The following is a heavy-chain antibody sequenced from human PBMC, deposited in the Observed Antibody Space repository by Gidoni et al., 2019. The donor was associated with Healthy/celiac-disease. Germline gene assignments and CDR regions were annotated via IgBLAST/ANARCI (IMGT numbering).Heavy chain of an antibody. CDR1: VYTFTGHY. CDR3: ARAPIYPMIVVVTHLFDY. D-gene: IGHD3-22*01. V-gene: IGHV1-2*02. Sequence: QVQLVQSGAEVKKPRASVKVSCNASVYTFTGHYMHWVRQDPGQGLEWMGWINPTSGGTNYAQKFQSRVTMTRDTSISTAYMELSRLRSDDTAVYYWARAPIYPMIVVVTHLFDYWGQGTLVTVSS. CDR2: INPTSGGT. J-gene: IGHJ4*02.